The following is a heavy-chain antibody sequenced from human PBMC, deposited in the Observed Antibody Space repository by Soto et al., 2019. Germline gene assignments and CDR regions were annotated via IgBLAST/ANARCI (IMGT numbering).Heavy chain of an antibody. Sequence: PSETLSLTCTVSGGSISTSSYYWSWIRQPPGKGLEWIGYIYYSGSTNYNPSLKSRVTISVDTSKNQFSLKLSSVTAADTAVYYCARGLLGEIGRDYDILTGYSKDYYGMDVWGQGTTVTVSS. CDR1: GGSISTSSYY. CDR2: IYYSGST. CDR3: ARGLLGEIGRDYDILTGYSKDYYGMDV. D-gene: IGHD3-9*01. V-gene: IGHV4-61*01. J-gene: IGHJ6*02.